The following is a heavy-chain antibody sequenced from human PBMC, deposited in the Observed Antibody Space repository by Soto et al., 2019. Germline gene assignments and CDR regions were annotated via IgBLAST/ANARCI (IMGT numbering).Heavy chain of an antibody. D-gene: IGHD3-22*01. CDR2: ISSSGSTI. J-gene: IGHJ1*01. CDR3: ARGYYREYFQH. CDR1: GFTFSSYE. Sequence: GGSLRLSCSASGFTFSSYEMNWVRQAPGKGLEWVSYISSSGSTIYYVDSVKGRFTISRDNARNSLYLQMNSLRAEDTAVYYCARGYYREYFQHWGQGTLVTVSS. V-gene: IGHV3-48*03.